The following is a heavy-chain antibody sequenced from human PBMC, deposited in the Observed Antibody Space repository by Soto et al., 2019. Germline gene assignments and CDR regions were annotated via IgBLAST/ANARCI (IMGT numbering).Heavy chain of an antibody. CDR2: IYAGTIT. CDR3: ARIPYDNSGTIFDY. J-gene: IGHJ4*02. CDR1: GITVSSYY. Sequence: QSGGSLRLSCAVSGITVSSYYMSWVRQAAGKGLEWVSVIYAGTITYYADSVKGRFTIYRDNSKNTLNLEMNSLRVEDTAVYYCARIPYDNSGTIFDYWGQGTLVTVSS. V-gene: IGHV3-53*01. D-gene: IGHD3-22*01.